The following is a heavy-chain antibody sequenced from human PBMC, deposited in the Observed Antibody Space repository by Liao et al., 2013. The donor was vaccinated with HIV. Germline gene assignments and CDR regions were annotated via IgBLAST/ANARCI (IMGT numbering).Heavy chain of an antibody. J-gene: IGHJ2*01. CDR1: GDSITSGGFS. CDR3: ARVRSIAARPWYFDL. D-gene: IGHD6-6*01. V-gene: IGHV4-61*02. CDR2: IYTSGST. Sequence: QLQLQESGSGLVKPSQTLSLTCAVSGDSITSGGFSWSWIRQPAGKGLEWIGRIYTSGSTNYNPSLKSRVTISIDTSENQFSLKLSSVTAADTAVYYCARVRSIAARPWYFDLWGRGTLVSVSS.